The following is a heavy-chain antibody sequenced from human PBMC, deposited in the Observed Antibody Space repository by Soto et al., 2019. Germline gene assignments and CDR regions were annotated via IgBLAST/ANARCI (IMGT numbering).Heavy chain of an antibody. Sequence: QVRLVQSGAEVKKPGASVKVSCKASGYTFANHGISWVRQAPGQGLRWMGWISGYNGNTNYPQKVQGRVTMTTDTSTSTAYMELTSLTSDDTAVYYCARDQGGSYYVAIDSWGQGTLVTVSS. CDR2: ISGYNGNT. D-gene: IGHD1-26*01. CDR1: GYTFANHG. J-gene: IGHJ4*02. V-gene: IGHV1-18*04. CDR3: ARDQGGSYYVAIDS.